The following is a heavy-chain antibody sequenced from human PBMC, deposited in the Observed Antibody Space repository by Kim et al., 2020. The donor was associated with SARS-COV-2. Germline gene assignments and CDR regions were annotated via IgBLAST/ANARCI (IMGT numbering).Heavy chain of an antibody. CDR1: GFTFSSYG. J-gene: IGHJ4*02. Sequence: GGSLRLSCAASGFTFSSYGMHWVRQAPGKGLEWVAVIWYDGSNKYYADSVKGRFTISRDNSKNTLYLQMNSLRAEDTAVYYCARDSGVTGTTLPDYWGQGTLVTVSS. CDR3: ARDSGVTGTTLPDY. V-gene: IGHV3-33*01. D-gene: IGHD1-7*01. CDR2: IWYDGSNK.